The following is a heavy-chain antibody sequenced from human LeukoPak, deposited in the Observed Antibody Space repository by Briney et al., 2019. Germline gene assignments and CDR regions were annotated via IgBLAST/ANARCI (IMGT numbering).Heavy chain of an antibody. CDR1: GGSISSGDYY. V-gene: IGHV4-30-4*01. Sequence: SETLSLTCTVSGGSISSGDYYWSWIRQPPGKGLEWIGYIYYSGSTYYNPSLKSRVTISVDTSKNQFSLKLSSVTAADTAVYYCARAEAAREGRAFDIWGQGTMVTVSS. D-gene: IGHD6-6*01. CDR3: ARAEAAREGRAFDI. CDR2: IYYSGST. J-gene: IGHJ3*02.